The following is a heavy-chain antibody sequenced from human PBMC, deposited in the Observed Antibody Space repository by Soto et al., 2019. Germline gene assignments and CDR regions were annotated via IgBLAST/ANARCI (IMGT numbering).Heavy chain of an antibody. Sequence: STVSGGKTGGCDGYWRRILEPPVKGLEWIGYIYYSGSTYYNPSLKSRVTISVDTSKNQFSLKLSSVTAADTAVYYCARLNTYYYDSSGYYYFDYWGQGTLVTVSS. J-gene: IGHJ4*02. CDR1: GGKTGGCDGY. CDR3: ARLNTYYYDSSGYYYFDY. V-gene: IGHV4-30-4*01. CDR2: IYYSGST. D-gene: IGHD3-22*01.